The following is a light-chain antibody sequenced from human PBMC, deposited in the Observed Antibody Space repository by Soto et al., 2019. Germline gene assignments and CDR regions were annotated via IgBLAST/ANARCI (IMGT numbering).Light chain of an antibody. V-gene: IGKV1D-12*01. Sequence: DIQMTQSPSSVSASVGDRVTITCRARQGITNRLAWYQQKPGKAPKLRIYEASSLESGVPSRISGSGSGTDFTLTISSLQPEDFATYYCQQANSFPITFGQGTRLEIK. CDR1: QGITNR. CDR3: QQANSFPIT. CDR2: EAS. J-gene: IGKJ5*01.